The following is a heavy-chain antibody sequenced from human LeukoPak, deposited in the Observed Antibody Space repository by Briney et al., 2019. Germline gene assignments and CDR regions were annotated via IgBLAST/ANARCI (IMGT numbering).Heavy chain of an antibody. CDR2: INHSGST. CDR1: GGSFSGYY. CDR3: ARKTRLVNWFDP. D-gene: IGHD6-19*01. J-gene: IGHJ5*02. V-gene: IGHV4-34*01. Sequence: SETLSLTCAVYGGSFSGYYWSWIRQPPGKGLEWIGEINHSGSTNYNPSLKSRVTMSVDTSKNQFSLKLSSVTAADTAVYYCARKTRLVNWFDPWGQGTLVTVSS.